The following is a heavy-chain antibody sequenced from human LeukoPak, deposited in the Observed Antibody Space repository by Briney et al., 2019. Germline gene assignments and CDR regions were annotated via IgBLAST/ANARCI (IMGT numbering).Heavy chain of an antibody. CDR1: GFTFDDYA. J-gene: IGHJ4*02. CDR2: ISWNSGSI. V-gene: IGHV3-9*01. CDR3: ARDGGSSSYHFDY. Sequence: GGSLRLSCAASGFTFDDYAMHWVRQAPGKGLEWVSGISWNSGSIGYADSVKGRFTISRDNAKNSLYLQMNSLRAEDTAVYYCARDGGSSSYHFDYWGQGTLVTVSS. D-gene: IGHD6-6*01.